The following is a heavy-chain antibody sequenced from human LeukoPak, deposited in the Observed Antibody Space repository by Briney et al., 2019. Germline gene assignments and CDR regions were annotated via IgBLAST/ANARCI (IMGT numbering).Heavy chain of an antibody. CDR1: GYTFTSYY. CDR2: INPSGGSA. D-gene: IGHD1-26*01. J-gene: IGHJ4*02. CDR3: ARVSGSLPPFDY. Sequence: ASVKVSCKASGYTFTSYYMHWVRQAPGQGLEWMGIINPSGGSASYAQKFQGRVTMTRDTSTSTVYMELSSLRSEDTAVYYCARVSGSLPPFDYWGQGTLVTVSS. V-gene: IGHV1-46*01.